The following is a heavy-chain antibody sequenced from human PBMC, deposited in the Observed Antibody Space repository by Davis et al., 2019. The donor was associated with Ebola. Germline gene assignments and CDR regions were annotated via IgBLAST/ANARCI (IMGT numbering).Heavy chain of an antibody. CDR3: ASSVVLGSYYKSPFDY. V-gene: IGHV1-3*01. D-gene: IGHD3-10*01. CDR2: INAGNANT. Sequence: AASVKVSCKASGYTFSSYAVHWVRQAPGQRLEWMGWINAGNANTKYSQNFQARVTITWDTSASTAYMELSSLRSEDTAVYYCASSVVLGSYYKSPFDYWGQGTLVTVSS. J-gene: IGHJ4*02. CDR1: GYTFSSYA.